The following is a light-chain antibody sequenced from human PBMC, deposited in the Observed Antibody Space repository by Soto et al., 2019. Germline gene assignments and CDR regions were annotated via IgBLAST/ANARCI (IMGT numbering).Light chain of an antibody. CDR1: SSNIGNNY. V-gene: IGLV2-14*01. J-gene: IGLJ3*02. Sequence: QSVLTQPPSVSAAPGQKVTISCSGSSSNIGNNYVSWYQQLPGTAPKLLIYEVSNRPSGVSNRFSGSKSGNTASLTISGLQADDEADYYCSSYTSSSSLGVFGGGTKLTVL. CDR3: SSYTSSSSLGV. CDR2: EVS.